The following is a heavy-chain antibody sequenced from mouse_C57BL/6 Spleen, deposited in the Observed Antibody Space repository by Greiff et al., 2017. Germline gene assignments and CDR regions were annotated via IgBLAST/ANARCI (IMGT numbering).Heavy chain of an antibody. J-gene: IGHJ2*01. CDR3: ARIGADDGDFDY. Sequence: QVQLQQSGAELVRPGTSVKMSCKASGYTFTNYWIGWAKQRPGHGLEWIGDIYPGGGYTNYNEKFKGKATLTAAKSSSTAYMQFSSLTSEDSAIYYCARIGADDGDFDYWGQGTTLTVSS. CDR1: GYTFTNYW. D-gene: IGHD2-12*01. CDR2: IYPGGGYT. V-gene: IGHV1-63*01.